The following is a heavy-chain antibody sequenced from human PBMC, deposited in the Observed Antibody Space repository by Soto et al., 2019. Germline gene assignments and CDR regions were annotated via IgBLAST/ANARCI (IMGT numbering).Heavy chain of an antibody. D-gene: IGHD6-13*01. CDR1: GYTFTSYG. J-gene: IGHJ6*03. CDR2: ISAYNGNT. CDR3: ARGGGGSSWSRRFLMGYYYMDV. V-gene: IGHV1-18*01. Sequence: ASVKVSCKASGYTFTSYGISWVRQAPGQGLEWMGWISAYNGNTNYAQKLQGRVTMTTDTSTSTAYMELRSLRSDDTAVYYCARGGGGSSWSRRFLMGYYYMDVWGKGTTVTVSS.